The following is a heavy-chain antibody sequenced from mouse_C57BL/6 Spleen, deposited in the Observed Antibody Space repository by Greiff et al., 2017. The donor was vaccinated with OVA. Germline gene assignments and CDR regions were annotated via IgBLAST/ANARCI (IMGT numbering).Heavy chain of an antibody. CDR3: ARAHYYAMDY. Sequence: EVKLVESEGGLVQPGSSMKLSCTASGFTFSDYYMAWVRQVPEKGLEWVANINYDGSSTYYLDSLKSRFIISRDNAKNILYLQRSSLKSEDTATYYCARAHYYAMDYWGQGTSVTVSS. CDR2: INYDGSST. J-gene: IGHJ4*01. V-gene: IGHV5-16*01. CDR1: GFTFSDYY.